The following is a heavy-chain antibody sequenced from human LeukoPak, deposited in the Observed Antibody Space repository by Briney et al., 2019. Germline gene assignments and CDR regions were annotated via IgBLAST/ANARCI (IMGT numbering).Heavy chain of an antibody. V-gene: IGHV4-39*01. J-gene: IGHJ5*02. CDR3: ARHSVSEDWFDP. Sequence: PSETLSLTCTVSGASISSNRYYWGWIRQPPGKGLEWIGSIYYSENTYYNPSLESRVTISIDMSKNQFSLNLTSVTAAATAVYYCARHSVSEDWFDPWGQGTLVTFSS. CDR1: GASISSNRYY. CDR2: IYYSENT. D-gene: IGHD2-15*01.